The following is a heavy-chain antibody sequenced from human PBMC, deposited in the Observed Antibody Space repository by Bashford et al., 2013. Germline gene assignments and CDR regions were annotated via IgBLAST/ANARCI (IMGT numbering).Heavy chain of an antibody. D-gene: IGHD3-22*01. CDR1: GGSISSYY. J-gene: IGHJ4*02. CDR2: IYYSGST. CDR3: ARVGGYFHDRSGYLDY. V-gene: IGHV4-59*01. Sequence: SETLSLTCTVSGGSISSYYWSWIRQPPGKGLEWIGYIYYSGSTNYNPSLKSRATISSDTSKNQFYLRLSSMTTADTAVYYCARVGGYFHDRSGYLDYWGQGLQVTVSS.